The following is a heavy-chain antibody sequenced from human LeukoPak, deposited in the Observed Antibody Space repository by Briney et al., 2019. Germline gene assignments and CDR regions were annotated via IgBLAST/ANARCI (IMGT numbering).Heavy chain of an antibody. D-gene: IGHD6-13*01. J-gene: IGHJ4*02. Sequence: ASVKVSCKASGYTFTSYGISWVRQAPGQRLEWMGWINADNGNTKYSQEFQDRVTITGDTSASTAYMELSSLTSEDMAVYYCARAPSSSWSIDYWGQGTLVTVSS. CDR1: GYTFTSYG. V-gene: IGHV1-3*03. CDR2: INADNGNT. CDR3: ARAPSSSWSIDY.